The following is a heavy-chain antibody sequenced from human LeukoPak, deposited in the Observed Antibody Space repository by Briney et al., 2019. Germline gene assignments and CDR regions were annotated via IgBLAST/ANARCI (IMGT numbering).Heavy chain of an antibody. CDR3: AGERGEEYSSGWYKTNYFYN. Sequence: SETLSLTCTVSGDSFTSVTDYWAWIRQPPGKGLEWIASGDYSGGTYYNPSLESRVAISADMSKNQISLKLTSVAGADTAVYYCAGERGEEYSSGWYKTNYFYNWGQGIRVTVSS. D-gene: IGHD6-19*01. J-gene: IGHJ4*02. V-gene: IGHV4-39*07. CDR1: GDSFTSVTDY. CDR2: GDYSGGT.